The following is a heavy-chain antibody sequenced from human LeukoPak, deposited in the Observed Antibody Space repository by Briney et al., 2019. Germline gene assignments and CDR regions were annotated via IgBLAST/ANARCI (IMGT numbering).Heavy chain of an antibody. J-gene: IGHJ4*02. CDR2: IYYSGST. CDR3: ARLGCSDGSCYDDY. Sequence: SETLSLTCTVSGGSISSGGYYWSWIRQHPGKGLEWIGYIYYSGSTNYNPSLKSRVTISVDTSKNQFSLKLSSVTAADTAVYYCARLGCSDGSCYDDYWGQGTLVTVSS. CDR1: GGSISSGGYY. D-gene: IGHD2-15*01. V-gene: IGHV4-61*08.